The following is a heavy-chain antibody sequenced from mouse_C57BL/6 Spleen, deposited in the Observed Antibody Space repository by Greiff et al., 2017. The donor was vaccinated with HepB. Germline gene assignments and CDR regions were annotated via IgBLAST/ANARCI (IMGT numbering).Heavy chain of an antibody. CDR3: AREGGGIPFFTY. Sequence: QVQLQQSGPELVKPGASVKISCKASGYAFSSSWMNWVKQRPGKGLEWIGRIYPGDGDTNYNGKFKGKATLTADKSSSTAYMQLSSLTSEDSAVYFCAREGGGIPFFTYWGQGTLGTVSA. CDR2: IYPGDGDT. J-gene: IGHJ3*01. CDR1: GYAFSSSW. V-gene: IGHV1-82*01.